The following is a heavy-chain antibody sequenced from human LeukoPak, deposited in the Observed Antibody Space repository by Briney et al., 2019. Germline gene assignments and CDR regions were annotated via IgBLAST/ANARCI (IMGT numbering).Heavy chain of an antibody. CDR2: INHSGST. Sequence: SETLSLTCAVYGGSFSGYYWSWIRQPPGKGLEWIGEINHSGSTNYNPSLKSRVTISVDTSKNQFSLKLSSVTAADTAVYYCARLRRYSYEGLDYWGQGTLVTVSS. V-gene: IGHV4-34*01. J-gene: IGHJ4*02. D-gene: IGHD5-18*01. CDR1: GGSFSGYY. CDR3: ARLRRYSYEGLDY.